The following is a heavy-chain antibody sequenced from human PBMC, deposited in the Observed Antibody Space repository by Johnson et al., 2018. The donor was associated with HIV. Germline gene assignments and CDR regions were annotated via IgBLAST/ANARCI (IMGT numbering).Heavy chain of an antibody. V-gene: IGHV3-33*08. CDR3: TTALLIVVVPAATHAFDI. D-gene: IGHD2-2*01. CDR1: RFTFSTYG. CDR2: IRHDGSNK. Sequence: QVQLVESGGGVVQPGRSLRLSCAASRFTFSTYGMHWVRQAPGKGLEWVAFIRHDGSNKYYADSVKGRFTISRDDSKNTLYLQMNSLKTEDTAVYYCTTALLIVVVPAATHAFDIWGQGTMVTVSS. J-gene: IGHJ3*02.